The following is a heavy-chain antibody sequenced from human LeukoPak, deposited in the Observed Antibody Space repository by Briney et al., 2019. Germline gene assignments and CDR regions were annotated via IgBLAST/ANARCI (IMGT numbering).Heavy chain of an antibody. V-gene: IGHV4-31*03. CDR1: GGSISSGGYY. Sequence: PSQTLSLTCTVSGGSISSGGYYWSWIRQHPGGGLQWIGYMYYSGSTYYNPSLKSRVTISVDTSKNQFSLKLSSVTAADTAVYYCARGNYDILTGSGYYFDYWGQGTLVTVSS. CDR3: ARGNYDILTGSGYYFDY. CDR2: MYYSGST. J-gene: IGHJ4*02. D-gene: IGHD3-9*01.